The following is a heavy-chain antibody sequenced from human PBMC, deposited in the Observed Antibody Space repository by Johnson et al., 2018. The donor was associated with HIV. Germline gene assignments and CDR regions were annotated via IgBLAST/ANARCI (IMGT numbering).Heavy chain of an antibody. CDR3: AKDLGGYDYYAAFDI. CDR2: IKQDGSEK. CDR1: GFTFDDYG. V-gene: IGHV3-7*01. Sequence: VPLVESGGGLVQPGGSLRLSCAASGFTFDDYGMSWVRPAPGKGLEWVANIKQDGSEKYYADSVKGRFTISRDNSKNTLFLQMNRLRAEDTALYYCAKDLGGYDYYAAFDIWGQGTMVTVSS. D-gene: IGHD5-12*01. J-gene: IGHJ3*02.